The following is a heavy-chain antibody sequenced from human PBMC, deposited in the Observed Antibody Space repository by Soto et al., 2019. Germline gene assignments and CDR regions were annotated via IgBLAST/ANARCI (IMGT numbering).Heavy chain of an antibody. CDR3: AREGIRWLHRSFDY. CDR2: IWYDGSNK. D-gene: IGHD5-12*01. J-gene: IGHJ4*02. V-gene: IGHV3-33*01. Sequence: GGSLRLSCAASGFTFSSYGMHWVRQAPGKGLEWVAVIWYDGSNKYYADSVKGRFTISRDNSKNTLYLQMNSLRAEDTAVYYCAREGIRWLHRSFDYWGQGTLVTVSS. CDR1: GFTFSSYG.